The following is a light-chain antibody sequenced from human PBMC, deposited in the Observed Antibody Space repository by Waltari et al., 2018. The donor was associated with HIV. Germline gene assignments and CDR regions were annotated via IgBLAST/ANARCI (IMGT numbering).Light chain of an antibody. CDR2: WAS. J-gene: IGKJ1*01. CDR1: RTILFDSNNKNY. Sequence: DIVMTQSPDSLPVSLGERAPINCKSTRTILFDSNNKNYLAWYQQKPGQPPKVLIYWASTRESGVPDRFSGSGSGTDFTLTISRLQPEDVAVYYCQQYFSTPPTFGQGTRVGI. CDR3: QQYFSTPPT. V-gene: IGKV4-1*01.